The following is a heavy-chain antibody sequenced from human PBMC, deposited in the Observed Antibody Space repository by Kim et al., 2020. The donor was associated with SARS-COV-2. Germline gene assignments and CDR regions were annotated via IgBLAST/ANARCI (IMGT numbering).Heavy chain of an antibody. CDR2: FDPENGEV. Sequence: ASVKVSCNVVGDALTKFSIHWVRQAPGQGLEWMGGFDPENGEVIYAQKFLGRVSMTEDTPTNTVFMDLKSLTSEDTAIYYCVTDQVDDSQTSGWGYFDSWGQGTLVTVSS. CDR3: VTDQVDDSQTSGWGYFDS. D-gene: IGHD3-22*01. V-gene: IGHV1-24*01. CDR1: GDALTKFS. J-gene: IGHJ4*02.